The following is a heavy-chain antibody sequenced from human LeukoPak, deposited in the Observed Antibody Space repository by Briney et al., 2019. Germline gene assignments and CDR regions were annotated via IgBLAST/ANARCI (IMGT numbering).Heavy chain of an antibody. Sequence: VASVKVSCKVSGYTITELSMHWVRQAPGKGLEWMGGFDPEDGETIYAQKFQGRVTMTEDTSTDTAYMELSSLRSEDTAVYYCATGPGGLRAFDIWGQGTMVTVSS. CDR1: GYTITELS. D-gene: IGHD5-12*01. J-gene: IGHJ3*02. CDR3: ATGPGGLRAFDI. CDR2: FDPEDGET. V-gene: IGHV1-24*01.